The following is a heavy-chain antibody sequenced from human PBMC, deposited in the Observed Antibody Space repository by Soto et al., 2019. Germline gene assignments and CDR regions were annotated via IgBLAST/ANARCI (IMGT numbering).Heavy chain of an antibody. CDR2: ISFDGSDS. D-gene: IGHD1-7*01. CDR1: GFNFRTYD. Sequence: PGGSLRLSCAGPGFNFRTYDMHWVRQAPGKGLEWVATISFDGSDSFYADSVKGRFTISRDNSKNTLYLQMGSLRAEDTAVYYCAKDRRITGTTRGNYIDSWGQGTLVTVSS. V-gene: IGHV3-30*18. CDR3: AKDRRITGTTRGNYIDS. J-gene: IGHJ4*02.